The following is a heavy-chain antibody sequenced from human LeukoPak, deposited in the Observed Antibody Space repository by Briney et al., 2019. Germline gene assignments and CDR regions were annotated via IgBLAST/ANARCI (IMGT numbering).Heavy chain of an antibody. Sequence: PSETLSLTCTVSGGSISSSSYYWGWIRQPPGKGLEWIGSIYYSGSTYYNPSLKSRFTISVDTTKNQFSLHLSSVTAADTAVYYCVADPINFDYWGQGMLVTVSS. J-gene: IGHJ4*02. CDR2: IYYSGST. CDR1: GGSISSSSYY. V-gene: IGHV4-39*07. CDR3: VADPINFDY.